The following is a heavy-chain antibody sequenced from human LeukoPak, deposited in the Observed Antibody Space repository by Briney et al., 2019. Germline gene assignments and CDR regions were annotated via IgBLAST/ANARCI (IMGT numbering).Heavy chain of an antibody. J-gene: IGHJ4*02. V-gene: IGHV4-34*01. CDR1: GGSFSGYY. CDR2: INHSGST. CDR3: ARAGNYGGSRGNY. Sequence: SETLSLTCAVYGGSFSGYYRSWIRQPPGKGLEWIGEINHSGSTNYNPSLKSRVTISVDTSKNQFSLKLSSVTAADTAVYYCARAGNYGGSRGNYWGQGTLVTVSS. D-gene: IGHD4-23*01.